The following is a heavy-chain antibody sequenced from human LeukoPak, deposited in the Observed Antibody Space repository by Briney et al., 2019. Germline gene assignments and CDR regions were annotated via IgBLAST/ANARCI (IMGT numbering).Heavy chain of an antibody. CDR3: AKDLVVKGMDV. Sequence: PGRSLRLSCAASGFTFSSYGMHWVRQAPGKGLEWVAVISYDGSNKYYADSVKGRFTISRDNSKNTLYLQMNSLRAEDTAVYYCAKDLVVKGMDVWGKGTTVTVSS. CDR2: ISYDGSNK. CDR1: GFTFSSYG. J-gene: IGHJ6*04. D-gene: IGHD2-15*01. V-gene: IGHV3-30*18.